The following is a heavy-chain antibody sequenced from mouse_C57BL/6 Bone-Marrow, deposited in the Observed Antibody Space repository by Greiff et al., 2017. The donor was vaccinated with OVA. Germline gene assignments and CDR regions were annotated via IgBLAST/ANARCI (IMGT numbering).Heavy chain of an antibody. V-gene: IGHV1-4*01. CDR2: INPSSGYT. J-gene: IGHJ3*01. D-gene: IGHD1-1*01. CDR1: GYTFTSYT. CDR3: ARNYYGSSRFAY. Sequence: VQLQQSGAELARPGASVKMSCKASGYTFTSYTMHWVKQRPGQGLEWIGYINPSSGYTKYNQKFKDKATLTADKSSSTAYMQLSSLTSEDSAVYYCARNYYGSSRFAYWGQGTLVTVSA.